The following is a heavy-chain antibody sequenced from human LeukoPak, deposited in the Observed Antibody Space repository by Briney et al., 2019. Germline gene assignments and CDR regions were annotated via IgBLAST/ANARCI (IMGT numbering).Heavy chain of an antibody. Sequence: GGSLRLSCAASGFTFSTYAMHWVRQAPGKGLEYVSAISTNGDSTYYADSVKGRFTISRDNSKNALFLQMGSLRADDMAVYYCARWGSTSCYDYWGQGTLVTVSS. CDR1: GFTFSTYA. V-gene: IGHV3-64*02. CDR3: ARWGSTSCYDY. CDR2: ISTNGDST. D-gene: IGHD2-2*01. J-gene: IGHJ4*02.